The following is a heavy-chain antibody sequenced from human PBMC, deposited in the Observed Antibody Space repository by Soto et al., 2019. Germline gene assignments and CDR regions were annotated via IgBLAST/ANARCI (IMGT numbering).Heavy chain of an antibody. J-gene: IGHJ4*02. CDR1: SGSISSTNW. V-gene: IGHV4-4*02. Sequence: QVQLQESGPELVKPSGTLSLSCVVSSGSISSTNWWSWVRQPPGRGLEWIGAIYHSGSINYNPSLRSRVTTSVDKSKTQFSPNMISVTAADTAVYFCVKEGSGWSYLDHWGQGILVTVSS. D-gene: IGHD6-19*01. CDR3: VKEGSGWSYLDH. CDR2: IYHSGSI.